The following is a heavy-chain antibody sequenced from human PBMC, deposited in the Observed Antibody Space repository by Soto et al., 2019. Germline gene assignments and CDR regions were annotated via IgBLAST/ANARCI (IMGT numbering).Heavy chain of an antibody. Sequence: GSLRLSCAASGFTFSSYWMHWVRQAPGKGLVWVSRINSDGSSTSYADSVKGRFTISRDNAKNTLYLQMNSLRAEDTAVYYCAKVYDAPGIAAAGTPGYWGQGTLVTAPQ. CDR3: AKVYDAPGIAAAGTPGY. J-gene: IGHJ4*02. CDR2: INSDGSST. CDR1: GFTFSSYW. D-gene: IGHD6-13*01. V-gene: IGHV3-74*01.